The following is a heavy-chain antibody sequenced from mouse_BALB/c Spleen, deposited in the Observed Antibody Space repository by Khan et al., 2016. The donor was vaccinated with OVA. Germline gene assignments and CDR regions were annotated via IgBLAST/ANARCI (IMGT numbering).Heavy chain of an antibody. J-gene: IGHJ3*01. CDR2: IWSGGST. CDR3: ARNYDDDEGRAY. D-gene: IGHD2-4*01. V-gene: IGHV2-2*02. Sequence: QVQLKESGPGLVQPSQSLSITCTVSGFSLTTYGVHWVRQSPGKGLEWLGVIWSGGSTDYNAAFISRLSISKDSSKSQVFFNMNSLQVNDTAIYFCARNYDDDEGRAYWGQGTLVTVSA. CDR1: GFSLTTYG.